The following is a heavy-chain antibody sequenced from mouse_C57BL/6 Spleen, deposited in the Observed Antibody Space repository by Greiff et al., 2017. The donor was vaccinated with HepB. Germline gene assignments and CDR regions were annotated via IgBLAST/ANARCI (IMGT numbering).Heavy chain of an antibody. D-gene: IGHD1-1*01. CDR2: IDPNSGGT. Sequence: QVQLQQPGAELVKPGASVKLSCKASGYTFTSYWMHWVKQRPGRGLEWIGRIDPNSGGTKYNEKFKSKATLTVDKPSSTAYMQLSSLTSEDSAVYYCVSHYYGSSYVPAWFAYWGQGTLVTVSA. CDR1: GYTFTSYW. J-gene: IGHJ3*01. CDR3: VSHYYGSSYVPAWFAY. V-gene: IGHV1-72*01.